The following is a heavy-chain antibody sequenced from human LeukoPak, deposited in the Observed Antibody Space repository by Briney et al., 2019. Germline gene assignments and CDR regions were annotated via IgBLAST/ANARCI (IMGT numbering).Heavy chain of an antibody. CDR3: ASWRRKSYVVVVAFDI. Sequence: ASVKVSCKVSGYTVTELSMHWVRQAPGKGLEWMGGFDPEDGKTIYAQKFQGRVTMTEDTSTDTAYMELSSLRSEDTAVYYCASWRRKSYVVVVAFDIWGQGTMVTVSS. D-gene: IGHD3-22*01. CDR2: FDPEDGKT. J-gene: IGHJ3*02. CDR1: GYTVTELS. V-gene: IGHV1-24*01.